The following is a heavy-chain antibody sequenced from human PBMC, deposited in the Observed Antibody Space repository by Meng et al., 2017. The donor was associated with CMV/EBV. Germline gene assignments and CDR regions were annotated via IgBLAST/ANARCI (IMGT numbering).Heavy chain of an antibody. V-gene: IGHV3-7*01. CDR3: ARDKGEITIFGVVIIFRQGGAFDI. J-gene: IGHJ3*02. CDR1: GFTFSSYW. D-gene: IGHD3-3*01. Sequence: GGSLRLSCAASGFTFSSYWMSWVRQAPGKGLEWVANRKQDGSEKYYVDSVKGRFTISRDNAKNSLYLQMNSLRAEDTAVYYCARDKGEITIFGVVIIFRQGGAFDIWGQGTMVTVSS. CDR2: RKQDGSEK.